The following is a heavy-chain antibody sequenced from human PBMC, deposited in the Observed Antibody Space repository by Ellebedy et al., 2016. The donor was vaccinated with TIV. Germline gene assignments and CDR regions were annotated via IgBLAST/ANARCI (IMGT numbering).Heavy chain of an antibody. CDR3: ARESFGVDAFDI. CDR2: ISYDGSNK. CDR1: GFTFSSYA. J-gene: IGHJ3*02. D-gene: IGHD3-10*01. V-gene: IGHV3-30*04. Sequence: GESLKISCAASGFTFSSYAMHWVRQAPGKGLEWVAVISYDGSNKYYADSVKGRFTISRDNSKNTLYLQMNSLRAEDTAVYYCARESFGVDAFDIWGQGTMVTVSS.